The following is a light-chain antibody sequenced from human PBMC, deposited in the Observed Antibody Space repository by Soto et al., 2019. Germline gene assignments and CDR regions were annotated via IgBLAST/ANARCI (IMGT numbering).Light chain of an antibody. Sequence: QSVLTQPPSVSGAPGQRVTISCTGSSSNIGAGYDVHWYQQLPGTAPKVLIYGSTNRASGVPDRFSGSKSGTSGSLAISGLQTEDEADYYCQSWDTSLSGSVFGGGTKLTVL. CDR2: GST. CDR1: SSNIGAGYD. V-gene: IGLV1-40*01. CDR3: QSWDTSLSGSV. J-gene: IGLJ2*01.